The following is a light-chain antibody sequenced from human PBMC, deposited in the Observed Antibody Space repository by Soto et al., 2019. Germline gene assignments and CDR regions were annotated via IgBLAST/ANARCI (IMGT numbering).Light chain of an antibody. Sequence: EIVLTQSPATLSLSPGYRATLSCRASQSVSSYLACYQQKPGQAPRLLIYDASNRATGIPARFSGNGSGTVFNLNISRLEPEDFAVYYGQQRSNWQGATFGGGTKVDIK. CDR3: QQRSNWQGAT. V-gene: IGKV3-11*01. CDR2: DAS. CDR1: QSVSSY. J-gene: IGKJ4*01.